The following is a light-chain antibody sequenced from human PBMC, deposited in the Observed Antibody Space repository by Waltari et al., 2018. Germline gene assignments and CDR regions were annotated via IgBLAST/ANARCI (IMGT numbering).Light chain of an antibody. J-gene: IGLJ3*02. CDR3: QALGTGAWV. Sequence: SYELTQPPPVSVSPGQTASITCSGDILGNKYASWYQQKPGQSPLLVIYQDTKRPSGIPERFSGSKSANAATLTITGTQAVDEADYYCQALGTGAWVFGGGTKLTVL. V-gene: IGLV3-1*01. CDR1: ILGNKY. CDR2: QDT.